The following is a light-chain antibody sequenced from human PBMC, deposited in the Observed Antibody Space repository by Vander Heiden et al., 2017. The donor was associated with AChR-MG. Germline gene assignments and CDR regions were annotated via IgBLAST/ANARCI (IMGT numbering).Light chain of an antibody. CDR1: NIGSKS. CDR3: QVWDSSSDHPV. V-gene: IGLV3-21*02. Sequence: SYVLTQPPSVSVAPGQTARITCGGNNIGSKSVHWYQQKPAPAPVLVVYDDSDRPSGIPGRFSGSNSGNTATLTISRVEAGDEADYYCQVWDSSSDHPVFGGGTKLTVL. J-gene: IGLJ3*02. CDR2: DDS.